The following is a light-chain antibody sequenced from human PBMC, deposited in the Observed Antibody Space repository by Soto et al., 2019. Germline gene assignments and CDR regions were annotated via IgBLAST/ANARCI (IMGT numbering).Light chain of an antibody. V-gene: IGKV3-20*01. CDR1: QSVSSSY. CDR3: QQYGSSPLT. J-gene: IGKJ4*01. CDR2: GAS. Sequence: EIGLTQSAGTLSWSDGERATLSCWASQSVSSSYLAWYQQKNGQAPRLIIYGASIRATGIPDRFSGSGYGTDFNLTISRLDPEDFAVYDCQQYGSSPLTFGGGTKVDIK.